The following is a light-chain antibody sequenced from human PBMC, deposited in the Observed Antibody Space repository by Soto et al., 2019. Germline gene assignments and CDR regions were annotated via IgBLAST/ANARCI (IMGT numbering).Light chain of an antibody. V-gene: IGKV1-5*03. CDR1: QSFGTC. CDR2: RTS. Sequence: DIQLTQSPSTLSSSVGDIVAITCRASQSFGTCVSWYQPKPGQAPNRLIYRTSSLGRGVPSRFSGGDAGTEFSLTVSSLHPDAFATYDGRQYKGVSFYTFGQRIKVETK. CDR3: RQYKGVSFYT. J-gene: IGKJ1*01.